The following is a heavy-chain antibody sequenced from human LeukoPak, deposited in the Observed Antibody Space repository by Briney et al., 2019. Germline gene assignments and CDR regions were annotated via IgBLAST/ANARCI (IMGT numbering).Heavy chain of an antibody. V-gene: IGHV3-30-3*01. CDR1: GFTFSSYA. J-gene: IGHJ4*02. D-gene: IGHD3-10*01. CDR2: ISYDGSNK. CDR3: AREGGYGSGSYLDN. Sequence: GGSLRLSCAASGFTFSSYAIQWVRQAPGKGLEWVAVISYDGSNKYYADSVKGRFTISRDNSKNTLFLQMNSLRAEDTALYYCAREGGYGSGSYLDNWGQGTLVTVSS.